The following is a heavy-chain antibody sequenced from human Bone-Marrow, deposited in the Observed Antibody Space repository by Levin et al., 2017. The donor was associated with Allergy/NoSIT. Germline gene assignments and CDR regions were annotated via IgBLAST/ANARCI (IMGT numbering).Heavy chain of an antibody. V-gene: IGHV4-59*08. CDR1: GASISSFY. Sequence: SQTLSLTCTVSGASISSFYWSWIRQPPGKGLEWIGYIYYSGSTNYSPSLKSRVSMSADMSRNQVYLTMSSVTAADTAVYYCARQAVPAAMNGFDSWGQGTLVTVSS. D-gene: IGHD2-2*01. CDR3: ARQAVPAAMNGFDS. CDR2: IYYSGST. J-gene: IGHJ5*01.